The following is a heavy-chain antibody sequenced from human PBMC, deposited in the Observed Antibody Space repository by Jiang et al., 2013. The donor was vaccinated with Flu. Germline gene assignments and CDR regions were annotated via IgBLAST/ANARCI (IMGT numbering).Heavy chain of an antibody. J-gene: IGHJ4*02. CDR1: GGSISSSSYY. CDR3: ARQKLTATCFDY. Sequence: GSGLVKPSETLSLTCTVSGGSISSSSYYWGWIRQPPGKGLEWIGSIYYSGSTYYNPSLKSRVTISVDTSKNQFSLKLSSVTAADTAVYYCARQKLTATCFDYWGQGTLVTVSS. V-gene: IGHV4-39*01. D-gene: IGHD5-12*01. CDR2: IYYSGST.